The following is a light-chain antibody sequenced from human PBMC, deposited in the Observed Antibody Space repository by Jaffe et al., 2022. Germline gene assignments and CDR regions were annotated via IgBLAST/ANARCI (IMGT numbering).Light chain of an antibody. Sequence: QSALTQPPSASGSPGQSVTISCTGTSSDVGGYNYVSWYQQHPGKAPKLMIYEVSKRPSGVPDRFSGSKSGNTASLTVSGLQAEDEADYYCSSYAGSNNSHDFGTGTKVTVL. V-gene: IGLV2-8*01. CDR1: SSDVGGYNY. CDR2: EVS. J-gene: IGLJ1*01. CDR3: SSYAGSNNSHD.